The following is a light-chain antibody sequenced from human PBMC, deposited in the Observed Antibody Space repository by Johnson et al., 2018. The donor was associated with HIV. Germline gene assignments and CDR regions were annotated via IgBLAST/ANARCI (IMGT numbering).Light chain of an antibody. CDR3: GTWDTSLSAGGV. CDR1: SSNIGNNY. V-gene: IGLV1-51*02. Sequence: QSVLTQPPSVSAAPGQKVTISCSGSSSNIGNNYVSWYQQLPGTAPKLLIYENNKRPSGVPDRFSDSKSGTSATLVITGLQTGDEADDYCGTWDTSLSAGGVFGSGTKVTVL. J-gene: IGLJ1*01. CDR2: ENN.